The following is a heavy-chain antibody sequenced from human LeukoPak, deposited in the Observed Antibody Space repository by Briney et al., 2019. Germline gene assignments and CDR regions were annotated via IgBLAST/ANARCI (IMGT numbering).Heavy chain of an antibody. Sequence: PGRSLRLSCAASGFTFDDYAMHWVRQAPGKGLEWVSGISWNSGSIGYADSVKGRFTISRDNAKNSLYLRMNSLRAEDTALYYCAKGGYCSGGSCYFDYWGQGTLVTVSS. CDR1: GFTFDDYA. D-gene: IGHD2-15*01. CDR3: AKGGYCSGGSCYFDY. J-gene: IGHJ4*02. CDR2: ISWNSGSI. V-gene: IGHV3-9*01.